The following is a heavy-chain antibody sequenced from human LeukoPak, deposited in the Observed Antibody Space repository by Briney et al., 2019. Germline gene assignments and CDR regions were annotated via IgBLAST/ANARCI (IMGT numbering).Heavy chain of an antibody. CDR1: GGSISTYY. CDR3: AREYHGSFDY. Sequence: PSETLSLTCTASGGSISTYYWSWIRQPAGRGLEWIGRIYTSGTTNYNPSLKSRVTMSVDTSKNQFSLRLSSVTAADTAVYYCAREYHGSFDYWGQGTLVTVSS. V-gene: IGHV4-4*07. J-gene: IGHJ4*02. CDR2: IYTSGTT.